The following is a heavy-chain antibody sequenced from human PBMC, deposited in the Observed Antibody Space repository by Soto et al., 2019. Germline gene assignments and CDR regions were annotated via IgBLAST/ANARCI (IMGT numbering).Heavy chain of an antibody. CDR3: ARDGVGITVFCSDFEF. D-gene: IGHD3-9*01. V-gene: IGHV3-33*08. CDR1: GIMITDFG. Sequence: SLRLSWTVSGIMITDFGMHWVRKAPGKGLECVAVIRYDGSNIYYADSGKGRFTISRDNSKNTLYLQMNSLRAEDTAVYFCARDGVGITVFCSDFEFLGQGSLVSVSP. J-gene: IGHJ4*02. CDR2: IRYDGSNI.